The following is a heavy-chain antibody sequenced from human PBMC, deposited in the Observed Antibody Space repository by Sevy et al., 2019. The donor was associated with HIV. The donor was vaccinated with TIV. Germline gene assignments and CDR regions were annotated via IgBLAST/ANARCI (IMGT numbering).Heavy chain of an antibody. CDR2: IIPIFGTA. CDR1: GGTFSSYA. V-gene: IGHV1-69*13. D-gene: IGHD3-3*01. Sequence: ASVKVSCKASGGTFSSYAISWVRQAPGQGLEWMGGIIPIFGTANYAQKFQGRVTITADESTSTAYMERSSLRSEDTAVYYCARENRAIFGVVMVPPYAFDIWGQGTMVTVSS. CDR3: ARENRAIFGVVMVPPYAFDI. J-gene: IGHJ3*02.